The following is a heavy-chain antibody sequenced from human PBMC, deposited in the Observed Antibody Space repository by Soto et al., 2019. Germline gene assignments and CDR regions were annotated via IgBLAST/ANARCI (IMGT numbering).Heavy chain of an antibody. D-gene: IGHD3-22*01. J-gene: IGHJ4*02. CDR1: GYTVSSYV. V-gene: IGHV1-18*01. Sequence: SVNASCKASGYTVSSYVRSWVRQAHGQGLEWMGWISAYNGNTNYAQKLQGRVTMTTGTPTSTAYMELRSLRSDDTAVYYCARGYYDSSGYFYFDYWGQGTLVTVSS. CDR2: ISAYNGNT. CDR3: ARGYYDSSGYFYFDY.